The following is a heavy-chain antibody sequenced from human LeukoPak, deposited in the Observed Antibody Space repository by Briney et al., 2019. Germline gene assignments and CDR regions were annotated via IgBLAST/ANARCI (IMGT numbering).Heavy chain of an antibody. J-gene: IGHJ6*03. V-gene: IGHV4-34*01. CDR1: GGSFSGYY. CDR3: ARKSRGYSYGYFHSFYMDV. D-gene: IGHD5-18*01. Sequence: SETLSLTCAVYGGSFSGYYWSWIRQPPGKGLEWIGEINHSGSTNYNPSLKSRVTISVDTSKNQFSLKLSSVTAADTAVYYCARKSRGYSYGYFHSFYMDVWGKGTTVTISS. CDR2: INHSGST.